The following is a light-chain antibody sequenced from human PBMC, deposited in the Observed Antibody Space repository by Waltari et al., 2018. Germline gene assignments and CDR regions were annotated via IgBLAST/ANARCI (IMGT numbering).Light chain of an antibody. CDR2: GAS. CDR3: QQGNSFPPT. V-gene: IGKV1-12*01. CDR1: QGISNW. J-gene: IGKJ1*01. Sequence: IQMTQFPSAVSASVGDRVTMTFRASQGISNWLAWYQQKPGKAPKLLIYGASILQTGVPSRFSAGGSGTDFTLTISNLQPDDFATYFCQQGNSFPPTFGQGTKVEVK.